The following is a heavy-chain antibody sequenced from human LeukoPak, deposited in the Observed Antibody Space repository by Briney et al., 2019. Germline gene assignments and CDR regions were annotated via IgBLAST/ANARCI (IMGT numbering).Heavy chain of an antibody. J-gene: IGHJ5*02. CDR1: GFNLASYM. V-gene: IGHV3-21*01. Sequence: GGSLRLSCAASGFNLASYMLNWVRQAPGKGLEWVSSISSTGSYIYYADSVKGRFTISRDNPGNVFYLQMDSLRAEDTAVYYCTRVAQSGPTGWFDPWGQGTLVTVSS. CDR3: TRVAQSGPTGWFDP. D-gene: IGHD1-1*01. CDR2: ISSTGSYI.